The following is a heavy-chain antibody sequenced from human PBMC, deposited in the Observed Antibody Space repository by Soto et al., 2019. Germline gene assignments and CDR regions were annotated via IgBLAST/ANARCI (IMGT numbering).Heavy chain of an antibody. V-gene: IGHV3-11*01. CDR1: GFTFSNYY. CDR3: ARQYCSGTNCYCFFDY. D-gene: IGHD2-2*01. CDR2: ISSSGSTI. J-gene: IGHJ4*02. Sequence: QVQLVESGGALVKPGGSLRLSCAASGFTFSNYYMSWIRQAPGKGLEWVSYISSSGSTIYYADSVKGRFTISRDNAKNSLYLQMNSLRAEDTAVYYCARQYCSGTNCYCFFDYWGQGTLVTVSS.